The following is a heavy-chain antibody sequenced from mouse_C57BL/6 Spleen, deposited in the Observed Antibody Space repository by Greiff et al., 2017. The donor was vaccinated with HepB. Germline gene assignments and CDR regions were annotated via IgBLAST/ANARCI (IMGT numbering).Heavy chain of an antibody. J-gene: IGHJ3*01. Sequence: QVQLQQSGAELVMPGASVKLSCKASGYTFTSYWMHWVKQRPGQGLEWIGEIDPSDSYTNYNQKFKGKSTLTVDKSSSTAYMQLSSLTSEDSAVYYCARSALDSSGFAYWGQGTLVTVSA. CDR3: ARSALDSSGFAY. V-gene: IGHV1-69*01. CDR2: IDPSDSYT. D-gene: IGHD3-2*01. CDR1: GYTFTSYW.